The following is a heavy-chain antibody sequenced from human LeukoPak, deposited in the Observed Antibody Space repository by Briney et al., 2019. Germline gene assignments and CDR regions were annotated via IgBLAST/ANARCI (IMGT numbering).Heavy chain of an antibody. J-gene: IGHJ4*02. CDR1: GFTFDDYT. D-gene: IGHD3-3*01. CDR2: INWDGGST. V-gene: IGHV3-43*01. CDR3: AKAELGVDTFFDY. Sequence: GGSLRLSCAASGFTFDDYTMYWVRQAPGKGLEWVSLINWDGGSTYYADSVKGRFTISRDNSKRTLFLQMNSLRAEDTAFYYCAKAELGVDTFFDYWGQGTLVTVSS.